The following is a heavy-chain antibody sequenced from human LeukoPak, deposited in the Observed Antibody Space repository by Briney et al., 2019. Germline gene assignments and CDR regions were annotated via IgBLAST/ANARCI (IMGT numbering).Heavy chain of an antibody. CDR1: GGSISNYY. V-gene: IGHV4-59*08. CDR2: IYNSGST. Sequence: SETLSLTCSVSGGSISNYYWSWIRQPPGKGLEWIGYIYNSGSTNYSPSLKSRVTTSIDTSKNQFSLRLRSVTAADTAVYYCARHGGGYSFDYWGQGTLVTVSS. J-gene: IGHJ4*02. CDR3: ARHGGGYSFDY. D-gene: IGHD5-24*01.